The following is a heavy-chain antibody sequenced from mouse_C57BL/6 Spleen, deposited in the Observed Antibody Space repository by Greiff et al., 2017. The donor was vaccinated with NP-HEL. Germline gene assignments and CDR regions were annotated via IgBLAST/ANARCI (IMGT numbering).Heavy chain of an antibody. CDR3: ARQIYYGTAWFAY. Sequence: EVQGVESGGGLVKPGGSLKLSCAASGFTFSSYTMSWVRQTPEKRLEWVATISGGGGNTYYPDSVKGRFTISRDNAKNTLYLQMSSLRSEDTALYYCARQIYYGTAWFAYWGQGTLVTVSA. D-gene: IGHD2-1*01. J-gene: IGHJ3*01. CDR1: GFTFSSYT. V-gene: IGHV5-9*01. CDR2: ISGGGGNT.